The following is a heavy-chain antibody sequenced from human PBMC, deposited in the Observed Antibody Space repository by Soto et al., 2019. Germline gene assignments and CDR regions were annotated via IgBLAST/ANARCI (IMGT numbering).Heavy chain of an antibody. J-gene: IGHJ5*02. CDR2: IYYRGST. V-gene: IGHV4-39*07. D-gene: IGHD6-13*01. CDR1: GGSISSSSYY. Sequence: SETLSLTCTVSGGSISSSSYYWGWIRQPPGKGLERIGSIYYRGSTYYNPSLKSRVTISVDTSKNQFSLKLSSVTAADTAVYYCARAPGIAAAGTRGWFDPWGQGTLVTVSS. CDR3: ARAPGIAAAGTRGWFDP.